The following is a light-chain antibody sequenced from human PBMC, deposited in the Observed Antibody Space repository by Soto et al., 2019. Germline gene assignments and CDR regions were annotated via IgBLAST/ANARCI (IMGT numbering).Light chain of an antibody. CDR1: QSIDTS. J-gene: IGKJ1*01. CDR2: KAS. Sequence: DIQMTQSPSTLSASIGDRVTITCRASQSIDTSLAWYQQKPGKAPKLLIYKASSLQSGVPSRFSGSGSGTEFTLTISRLQPDDFATYSCQHYNAYSRTFGQGTKVEVK. V-gene: IGKV1-5*03. CDR3: QHYNAYSRT.